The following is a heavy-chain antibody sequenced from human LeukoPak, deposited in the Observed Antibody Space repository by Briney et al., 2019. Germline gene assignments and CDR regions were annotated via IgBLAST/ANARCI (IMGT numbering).Heavy chain of an antibody. CDR3: ARDPAITLLRGVIDY. CDR1: GFTVSSNY. D-gene: IGHD3-10*01. CDR2: ISSSGATK. Sequence: GGSLRLSCAASGFTVSSNYMSWVRQAPGKGLEWVSYISSSGATKYYADSMKGRFTISRDNAKNSLYLQMNSLRAEDTAVYYCARDPAITLLRGVIDYWGQGTLVTVSS. J-gene: IGHJ4*02. V-gene: IGHV3-11*04.